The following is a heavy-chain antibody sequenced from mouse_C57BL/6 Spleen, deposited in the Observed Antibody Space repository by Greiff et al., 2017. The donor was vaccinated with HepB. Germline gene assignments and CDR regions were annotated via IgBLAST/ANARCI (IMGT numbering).Heavy chain of an antibody. CDR3: ARDLGLWSYYFDY. D-gene: IGHD1-1*02. CDR2: ISDGGSYT. J-gene: IGHJ2*01. CDR1: GFTFSSYA. V-gene: IGHV5-4*01. Sequence: EVQLQQSGGGLVKPGGSLKLSCAASGFTFSSYAMSWVRQTPEKRLEWVATISDGGSYTYYPDNVKGRFTISRDNAKNNLYLQMSHLKSEDTAMYYCARDLGLWSYYFDYWGQGTTLTVSS.